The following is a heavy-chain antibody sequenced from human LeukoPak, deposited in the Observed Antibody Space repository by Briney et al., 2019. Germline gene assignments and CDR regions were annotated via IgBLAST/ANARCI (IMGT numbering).Heavy chain of an antibody. CDR2: IYYSGST. V-gene: IGHV4-39*01. CDR1: GGSLSDHN. CDR3: ARQRGFLEWLSSVGYYYYNMDV. D-gene: IGHD3-3*01. Sequence: SETLYLTCGVYGGSLSDHNWDWIRQPPGKGLEWIGSIYYSGSTYYNPSLKSRVTISVDTSKNQFSLKLSSVTAADTAVYYCARQRGFLEWLSSVGYYYYNMDVWGKGTTVTVSS. J-gene: IGHJ6*03.